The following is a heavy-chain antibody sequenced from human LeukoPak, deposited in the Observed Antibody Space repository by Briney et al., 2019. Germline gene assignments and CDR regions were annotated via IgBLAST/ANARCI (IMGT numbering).Heavy chain of an antibody. V-gene: IGHV4-34*01. D-gene: IGHD2-2*01. CDR1: GGSFSGYY. CDR3: ARGLGYCSSTSCYWHYFDY. CDR2: INHSGST. Sequence: SETLSLTCAVYGGSFSGYYWSWIRQPPGKGLEWIGEINHSGSTNYNPSLKSRVTISVDTSKNQFSLKLSSVTASDTAVYYCARGLGYCSSTSCYWHYFDYWGQGTLVTVSS. J-gene: IGHJ4*02.